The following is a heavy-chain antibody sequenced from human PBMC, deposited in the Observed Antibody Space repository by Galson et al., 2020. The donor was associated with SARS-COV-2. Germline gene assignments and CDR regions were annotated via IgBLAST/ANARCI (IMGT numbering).Heavy chain of an antibody. Sequence: GGSLRLSCGASGFTFSSHAMHWVRQAPGKGLEWVAVISYDGIHKYYADSLKGRFTITRDNSKNTVHLQMNSLRVDDTAVYFCTRDWYSSSPGYYDYGGQGTLGTVSS. CDR1: GFTFSSHA. CDR2: ISYDGIHK. J-gene: IGHJ4*02. CDR3: TRDWYSSSPGYYDY. D-gene: IGHD6-13*01. V-gene: IGHV3-30-3*01.